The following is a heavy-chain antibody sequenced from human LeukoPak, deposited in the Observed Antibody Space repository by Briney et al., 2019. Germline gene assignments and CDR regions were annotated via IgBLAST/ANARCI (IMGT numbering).Heavy chain of an antibody. CDR1: GYTFTGYY. CDR3: ARGREYQLLYGDYYYYYGMDV. V-gene: IGHV1-2*02. D-gene: IGHD2-2*02. J-gene: IGHJ6*02. Sequence: ASVKVSCKASGYTFTGYYMHWVRQAPGQGLEWMGWINPNSGGTNYAQKFQGRVTMTRDTSISTAYMELSRLRSDDTAVYYCARGREYQLLYGDYYYYYGMDVWGQGTTVTVSS. CDR2: INPNSGGT.